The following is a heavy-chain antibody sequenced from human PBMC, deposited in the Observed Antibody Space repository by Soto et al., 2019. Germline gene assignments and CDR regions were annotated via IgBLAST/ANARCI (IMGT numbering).Heavy chain of an antibody. Sequence: QPGGSLRLSCAASGFIVSTYAMTWVRQAPGKGLEWVSGITGSVSEAHYADTVQGRFTISRDNSKNTVYLQMNRQRDEDTAICYCAKLRFLEWLVKLDVWGQGTTVTVSS. CDR1: GFIVSTYA. CDR2: ITGSVSEA. CDR3: AKLRFLEWLVKLDV. D-gene: IGHD3-3*01. J-gene: IGHJ6*02. V-gene: IGHV3-23*01.